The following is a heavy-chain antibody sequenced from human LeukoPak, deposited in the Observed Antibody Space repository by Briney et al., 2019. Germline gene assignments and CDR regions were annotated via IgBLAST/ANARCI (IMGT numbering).Heavy chain of an antibody. D-gene: IGHD2/OR15-2a*01. CDR1: GGSFSGYY. CDR2: INHSGST. J-gene: IGHJ5*02. V-gene: IGHV4-34*01. CDR3: ATRTLYRPFDP. Sequence: SETLSLTCAVYGGSFSGYYWSWIRQPPGKGLEWIGEINHSGSTNYNPSLKSRVTISVDTSKNQFSLKLSSVTAADTAVYYCATRTLYRPFDPWGQGTLVTVSS.